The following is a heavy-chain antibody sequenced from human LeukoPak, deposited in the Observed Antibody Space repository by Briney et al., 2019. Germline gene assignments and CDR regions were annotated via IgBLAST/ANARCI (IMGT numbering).Heavy chain of an antibody. Sequence: GGSLRVSCADSGFTFSSYAMSWVRQAPGKGLEWVSAISGSGGSTYYADSVKGRFTISRDNSKNTLYLQMNSLRAEDTAVYYCAKDPYHLADYESFYWGQATLVTVSS. D-gene: IGHD4-17*01. V-gene: IGHV3-23*01. CDR2: ISGSGGST. CDR1: GFTFSSYA. CDR3: AKDPYHLADYESFY. J-gene: IGHJ4*02.